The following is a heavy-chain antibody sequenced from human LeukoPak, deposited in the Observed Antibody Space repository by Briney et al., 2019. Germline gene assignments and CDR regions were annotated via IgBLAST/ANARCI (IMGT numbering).Heavy chain of an antibody. Sequence: GGSLRLSCAASGFTFSSYEMNWVRQAPGKGLEWVAVISYDGSNKYYADSVKGRFTISRDNSKNTLYLQMNSLRSEDTAVYYCARDTGPYSYDAFDIWGQGTMVTVSS. V-gene: IGHV3-30*03. CDR2: ISYDGSNK. CDR3: ARDTGPYSYDAFDI. J-gene: IGHJ3*02. CDR1: GFTFSSYE. D-gene: IGHD5-18*01.